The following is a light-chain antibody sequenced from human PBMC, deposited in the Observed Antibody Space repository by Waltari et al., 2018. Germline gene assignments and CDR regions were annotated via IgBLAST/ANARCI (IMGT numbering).Light chain of an antibody. J-gene: IGKJ1*01. CDR2: QVS. CDR3: GQGVQFPWT. V-gene: IGKV2-30*02. Sequence: DVVMTQSPLSLPITPGQPASISCRSSQSLVHSNGNTYLSWYQQKPGQPPRLLIYQVSNRYSGVPDIFSGSGAGTDFTLKISRVETEDVGIYYCGQGVQFPWTFGQGTKVEIK. CDR1: QSLVHSNGNTY.